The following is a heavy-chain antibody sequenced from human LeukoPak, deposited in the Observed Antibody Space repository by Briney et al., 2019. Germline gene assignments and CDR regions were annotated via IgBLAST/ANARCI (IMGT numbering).Heavy chain of an antibody. CDR2: ISGSGTST. CDR3: VRDRGYSNFDY. V-gene: IGHV3-23*01. D-gene: IGHD5-12*01. CDR1: GFTFSSYA. J-gene: IGHJ4*02. Sequence: GGSLRLSCAASGFTFSSYAMSWVRQAPGKGLEWVSAISGSGTSTYYANSVKGRFTISRDNAQDSLYLQMNSLRAEDTAVYYCVRDRGYSNFDYWGQGTLVTVSS.